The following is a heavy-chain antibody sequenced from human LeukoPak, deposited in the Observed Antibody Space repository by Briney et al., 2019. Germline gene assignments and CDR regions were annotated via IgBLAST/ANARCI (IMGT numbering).Heavy chain of an antibody. Sequence: GGSLRLSCAASGFTVSRNYMSWVRQAPGKGLEWVSVIYSADSAYYADSVRGRFTISRDNAKNTLYLQMNGLRAEDTAVYYCARDGAAANFDYWGQGTLVTVSS. D-gene: IGHD6-13*01. CDR3: ARDGAAANFDY. CDR2: IYSADSA. J-gene: IGHJ4*02. V-gene: IGHV3-53*01. CDR1: GFTVSRNY.